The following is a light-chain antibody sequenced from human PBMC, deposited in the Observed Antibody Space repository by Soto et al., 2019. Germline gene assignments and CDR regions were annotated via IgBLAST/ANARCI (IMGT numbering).Light chain of an antibody. V-gene: IGKV3-15*01. CDR3: QQYNNWPSWT. Sequence: EKVMTQSPATLSMSPGERATLSCRASQSVGSYLAWYQQKPGQAPRLLIYGASTRATGIPARFSGSGSGTEFTLTISSLQSEDFAVYYCQQYNNWPSWTFGQGTKVDIK. J-gene: IGKJ1*01. CDR1: QSVGSY. CDR2: GAS.